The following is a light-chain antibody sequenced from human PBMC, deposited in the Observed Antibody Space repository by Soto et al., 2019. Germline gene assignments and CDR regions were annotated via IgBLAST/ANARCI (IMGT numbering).Light chain of an antibody. Sequence: DIQMTQSPSSLSASVGDRVTITCRASQSISNYLNWYQQKPGKAPKLLIYAASSLQSGVPSRFSGCGSGTDFTLTISSLQPEDFATYSCQQSYTTLFTFGPGTNVDIK. J-gene: IGKJ3*01. CDR2: AAS. V-gene: IGKV1-39*01. CDR3: QQSYTTLFT. CDR1: QSISNY.